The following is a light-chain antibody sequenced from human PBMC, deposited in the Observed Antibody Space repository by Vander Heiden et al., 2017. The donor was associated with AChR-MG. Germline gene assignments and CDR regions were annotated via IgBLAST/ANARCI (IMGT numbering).Light chain of an antibody. Sequence: IVLTQSPATLSLSPGERATLSCRASQSVSSYLAWYQQKPGQAPRLLIYDASNRATGIPARFSGSGSGTDFTLTISSLEPEDFAVYYCQQRSNLLTFGVGTKVEIK. CDR1: QSVSSY. J-gene: IGKJ4*01. CDR3: QQRSNLLT. V-gene: IGKV3-11*01. CDR2: DAS.